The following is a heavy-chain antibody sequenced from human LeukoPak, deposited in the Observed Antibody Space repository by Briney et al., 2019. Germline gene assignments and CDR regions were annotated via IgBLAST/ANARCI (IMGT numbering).Heavy chain of an antibody. J-gene: IGHJ4*02. CDR2: IIPTFYTA. D-gene: IGHD1-26*01. Sequence: SVKVSCKASGATFSTYAISWVRQAPGQGLEWMGGIIPTFYTANYAQKFQGRVTITTDESTNTAYMELSSLRSEDTAVYYCARDGLLNGFDYWGQGTLVTVSS. CDR1: GATFSTYA. V-gene: IGHV1-69*05. CDR3: ARDGLLNGFDY.